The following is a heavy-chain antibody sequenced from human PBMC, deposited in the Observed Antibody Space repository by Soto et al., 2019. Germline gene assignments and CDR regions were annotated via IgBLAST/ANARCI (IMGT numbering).Heavy chain of an antibody. V-gene: IGHV3-30*18. Sequence: VQLVESGGGLVKPGGSLRLSCAGSGFTFSSYGMHWVRQAPGKGLEWVAVISYDGTNKYYGDSVKGRFSISRDNSKNTLYLQMNSLRAEDTAAYYCAKGLGWRVLGDAFDIWGQGTMVTVSS. D-gene: IGHD3-16*01. CDR2: ISYDGTNK. J-gene: IGHJ3*02. CDR1: GFTFSSYG. CDR3: AKGLGWRVLGDAFDI.